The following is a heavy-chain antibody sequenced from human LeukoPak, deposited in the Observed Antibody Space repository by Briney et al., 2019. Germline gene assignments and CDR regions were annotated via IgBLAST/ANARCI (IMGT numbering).Heavy chain of an antibody. Sequence: PGGSLRLSCAASGFTVSNNDMNWVRQAPGKGLEWVAGIYVAGRTISVDSVRGRFTISRDNSKNSLYLQMNSLRAEGTALYYCATGAGAYKHYAMDVWGQGTTVTVSS. CDR2: IYVAGRT. CDR1: GFTVSNND. CDR3: ATGAGAYKHYAMDV. J-gene: IGHJ6*02. D-gene: IGHD6-19*01. V-gene: IGHV3-66*01.